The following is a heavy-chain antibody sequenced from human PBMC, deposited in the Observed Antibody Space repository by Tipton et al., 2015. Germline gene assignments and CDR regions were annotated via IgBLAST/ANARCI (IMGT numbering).Heavy chain of an antibody. CDR1: GFTFSNYY. J-gene: IGHJ4*02. Sequence: SLRLSCAAFGFTFSNYYMHWVRQPPGKGLEWVAVIWYDGTNKYYADSVKGRFTISRDNSKNALYLQMNSLRAEDTAVYYCARESYFGSGTMDYWGQGTLVTVSS. CDR2: IWYDGTNK. D-gene: IGHD3-10*01. V-gene: IGHV3-33*01. CDR3: ARESYFGSGTMDY.